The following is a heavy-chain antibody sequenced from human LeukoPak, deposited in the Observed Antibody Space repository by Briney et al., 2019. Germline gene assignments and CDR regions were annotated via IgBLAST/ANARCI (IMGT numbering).Heavy chain of an antibody. CDR2: FDPEDGET. CDR3: ATCLGSGWYGEYYFDY. CDR1: GYTLTELS. Sequence: GASVKVSCKVSGYTLTELSMHWVRQAPGKGLEWMGGFDPEDGETIYAQKFQGRVTMTEGTSTDTAYMELSSLRSEDTAVYYCATCLGSGWYGEYYFDYWGQGTLVTVSS. D-gene: IGHD6-19*01. V-gene: IGHV1-24*01. J-gene: IGHJ4*02.